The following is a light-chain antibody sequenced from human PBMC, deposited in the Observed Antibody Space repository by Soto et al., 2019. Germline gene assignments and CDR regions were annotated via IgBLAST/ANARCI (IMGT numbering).Light chain of an antibody. Sequence: QSALTQPPSVSGSPGQSVTISCTGTSTDFVSYNRVFWYQQPPGTAPKLMIYEVSKRPSGVPDRFSGSKSGNTASLTISGLQAADEADYYCSLYTSENAYVFGTGTKVTVL. CDR1: STDFVSYNR. CDR2: EVS. V-gene: IGLV2-18*01. J-gene: IGLJ1*01. CDR3: SLYTSENAYV.